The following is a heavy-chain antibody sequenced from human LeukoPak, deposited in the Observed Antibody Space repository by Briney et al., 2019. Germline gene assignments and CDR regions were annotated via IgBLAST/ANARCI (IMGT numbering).Heavy chain of an antibody. J-gene: IGHJ4*02. CDR1: GFTFNSYT. D-gene: IGHD6-19*01. CDR2: ISYGGSPK. CDR3: ARDLIPVAAPDYFDY. Sequence: GGSLRLSCAASGFTFNSYTMHWVRQAPGKGLEWVAVISYGGSPKYYADSVKGQFTISRDNSKNTLYLQMNSLRAEDTAVYYCARDLIPVAAPDYFDYWGQGTLVTVSS. V-gene: IGHV3-30-3*01.